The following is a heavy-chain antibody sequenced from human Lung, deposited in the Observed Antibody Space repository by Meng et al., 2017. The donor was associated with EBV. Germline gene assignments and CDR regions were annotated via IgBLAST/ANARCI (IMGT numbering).Heavy chain of an antibody. CDR2: IYDSGST. J-gene: IGHJ5*02. D-gene: IGHD6-6*01. CDR1: GGSIRFGDYY. V-gene: IGHV4-30-4*08. CDR3: AREYSSSSGLPGP. Sequence: GQLQESGPGLVKPSQTLSLTCTVSGGSIRFGDYYWSWIRQPPGKGLEWIGYIYDSGSTSYNPSLMSRVTISVDTSRNQFSLKLTSVTAADTAVYYCAREYSSSSGLPGPWGQGTLVTASS.